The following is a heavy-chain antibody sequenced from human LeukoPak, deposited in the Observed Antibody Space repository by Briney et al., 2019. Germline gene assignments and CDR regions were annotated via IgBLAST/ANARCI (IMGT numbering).Heavy chain of an antibody. CDR3: ARGAYYYED. V-gene: IGHV3-48*01. Sequence: GGSLRLSCAASGFTVSNNYMSWVRQAPGKGLEWVSYISSSSSTIYCADSVKGRFTISRDNAKNSLYLQMNSLRAEDTAVYYCARGAYYYEDWGQGTLVTVSS. D-gene: IGHD3-22*01. J-gene: IGHJ4*02. CDR2: ISSSSSTI. CDR1: GFTVSNNY.